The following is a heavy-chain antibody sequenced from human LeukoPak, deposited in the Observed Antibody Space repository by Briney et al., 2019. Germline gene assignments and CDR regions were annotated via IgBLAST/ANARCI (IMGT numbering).Heavy chain of an antibody. CDR3: ARVKMGATVSDYYYYYMDV. D-gene: IGHD1-26*01. Sequence: GGSLRLSCAASGFTFSDYTIHWVRQAPGKRLQSVSAVTSNGAYTHYADSVKGRFTISRDNSRNAVFLQMGGLRIEDMAVYYCARVKMGATVSDYYYYYMDVWGTGTTVTVSS. CDR2: VTSNGAYT. J-gene: IGHJ6*03. CDR1: GFTFSDYT. V-gene: IGHV3-64*02.